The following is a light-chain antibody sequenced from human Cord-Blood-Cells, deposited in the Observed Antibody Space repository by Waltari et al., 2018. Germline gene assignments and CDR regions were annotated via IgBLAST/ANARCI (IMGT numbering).Light chain of an antibody. V-gene: IGKV1-33*01. Sequence: DLQMTQSPSSLSASVGVRVTITGQAGQDINKYLHWYQQKPGEAPKLLIYDASNLETGVPSRCSGSGSGTDFTFTISSLQPEDIATYYCQQYDNLPLTFGGGTKVEIK. J-gene: IGKJ4*01. CDR3: QQYDNLPLT. CDR2: DAS. CDR1: QDINKY.